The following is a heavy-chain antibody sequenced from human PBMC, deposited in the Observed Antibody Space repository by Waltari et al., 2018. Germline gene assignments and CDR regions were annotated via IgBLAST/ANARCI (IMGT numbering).Heavy chain of an antibody. D-gene: IGHD2-21*02. CDR1: GGTFSSYD. CDR2: IIPNFGTT. V-gene: IGHV1-69*01. CDR3: GIVLMSTAIYGMDV. J-gene: IGHJ6*02. Sequence: QVQLVQSGAEVKKPGSSVKVSCPASGGTFSSYDITWVRQAPGQGLEWMGGIIPNFGTTNYAQRFQGRVTITADESTSTAYMELSSLRSDDTAVYYCGIVLMSTAIYGMDVWGQGTTVVVSS.